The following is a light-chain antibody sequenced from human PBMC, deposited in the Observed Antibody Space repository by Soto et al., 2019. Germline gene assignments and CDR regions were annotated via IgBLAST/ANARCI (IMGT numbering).Light chain of an antibody. Sequence: QSVLTLPPSASGSPGQSVTISCTGPSSDVGASNYVSWYPPHPGKAPKLMFYEVNQLPPGVPDRFSGSKSGNTASLTVSGLQADDEADYYWCSYAGIRTWLLGGGTK. J-gene: IGLJ2*01. CDR1: SSDVGASNY. CDR3: CSYAGIRTWL. CDR2: EVN. V-gene: IGLV2-8*01.